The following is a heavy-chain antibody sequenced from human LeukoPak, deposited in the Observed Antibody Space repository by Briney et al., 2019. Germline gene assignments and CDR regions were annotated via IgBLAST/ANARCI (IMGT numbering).Heavy chain of an antibody. J-gene: IGHJ4*02. CDR2: IYSGGST. Sequence: GGSLRLSCAASGFTVSSNYMSWVRQAPGKGLEWVSVIYSGGSTYYADSVKGRFTISRDNSKNTLYLQMNSLRAEDTAVYYCAREAGDIAMAFDYWGQGTLVTVSS. D-gene: IGHD5-18*01. CDR3: AREAGDIAMAFDY. V-gene: IGHV3-66*01. CDR1: GFTVSSNY.